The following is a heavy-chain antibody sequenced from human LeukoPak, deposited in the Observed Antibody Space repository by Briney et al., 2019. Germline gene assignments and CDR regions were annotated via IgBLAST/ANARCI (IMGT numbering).Heavy chain of an antibody. CDR3: ATAPIVAATSPWFDP. CDR2: FDPEDGET. J-gene: IGHJ5*02. Sequence: GASVKVSCKVSGYTLTELSMHWVRQAPGKGLEWMGGFDPEDGETIYAQKFQGRVTMTEDTSTDTAYMELSSLGSEDTAVYYCATAPIVAATSPWFDPWGQGTLVTVSS. V-gene: IGHV1-24*01. D-gene: IGHD2-15*01. CDR1: GYTLTELS.